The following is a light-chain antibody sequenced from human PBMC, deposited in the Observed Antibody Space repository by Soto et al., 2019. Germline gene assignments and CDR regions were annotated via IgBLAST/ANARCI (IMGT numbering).Light chain of an antibody. V-gene: IGKV3-15*01. Sequence: EIVMTQFPATLSVSPGERATLSCRASQSISSSLAWYQQKRGQTPRLLIFDASTRATGIPARFSGSGSGTEFTLTISSLQSEDFAVYYCQQYNNWLSLTFGGGTKVEIK. CDR3: QQYNNWLSLT. CDR2: DAS. J-gene: IGKJ4*01. CDR1: QSISSS.